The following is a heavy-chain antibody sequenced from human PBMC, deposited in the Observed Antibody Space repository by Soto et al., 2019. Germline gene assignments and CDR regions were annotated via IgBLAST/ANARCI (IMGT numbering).Heavy chain of an antibody. Sequence: EVQLLEAGGGWGQPGGSLRLSCAASGFTFSSYALSWVRQAPGKGREGVSAISGSGGSTYYADSVKGRFTISRDNSKNTLYLQMNSLRAEDPAVYYCATYYCSGWYYFDYLGQGTLVTVSS. CDR1: GFTFSSYA. CDR3: ATYYCSGWYYFDY. J-gene: IGHJ4*02. D-gene: IGHD6-19*01. CDR2: ISGSGGST. V-gene: IGHV3-23*01.